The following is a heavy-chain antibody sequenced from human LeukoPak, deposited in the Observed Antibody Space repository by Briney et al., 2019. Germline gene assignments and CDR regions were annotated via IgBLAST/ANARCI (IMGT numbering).Heavy chain of an antibody. V-gene: IGHV4-34*01. CDR1: GGSFSGYY. D-gene: IGHD3-3*01. CDR2: IYYSGST. J-gene: IGHJ3*02. Sequence: PSETLSLTCAVYGGSFSGYYWSWIRQPPGKGLEWIGSIYYSGSTYYNPSLKSRVTISVDTSKNQFSLKLSSVTAADTAVYYCASYLWRRMAFDIWGQGTMVTVSS. CDR3: ASYLWRRMAFDI.